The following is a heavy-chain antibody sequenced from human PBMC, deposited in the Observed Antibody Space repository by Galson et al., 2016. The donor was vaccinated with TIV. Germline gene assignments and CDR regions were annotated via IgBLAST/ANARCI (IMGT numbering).Heavy chain of an antibody. J-gene: IGHJ4*02. CDR3: ARDTPSLLAAATMDY. CDR1: GYIFNHFG. CDR2: NSVSNGDT. D-gene: IGHD6-25*01. V-gene: IGHV1-18*01. Sequence: SVKVSCKASGYIFNHFGVSWVRQAPGQCLEWMACNSVSNGDTHYAQSLKGRVTLTTDTSTSTAYMELRSLRSADTAVYYCARDTPSLLAAATMDYWGQGTLVTVSS.